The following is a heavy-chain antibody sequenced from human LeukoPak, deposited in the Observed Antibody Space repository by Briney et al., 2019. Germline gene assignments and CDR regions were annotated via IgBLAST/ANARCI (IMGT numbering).Heavy chain of an antibody. Sequence: PGGPLRLSCAASGFTFSSYWMSWVRQAPGKGLEWVANIKQDGSEKYYVDSVKGRFTISRDNAKNSLYLQMNSLRAEDTAVYCCARVWFGELVDYWGQGTLVTVSS. J-gene: IGHJ4*02. D-gene: IGHD3-10*01. V-gene: IGHV3-7*04. CDR3: ARVWFGELVDY. CDR2: IKQDGSEK. CDR1: GFTFSSYW.